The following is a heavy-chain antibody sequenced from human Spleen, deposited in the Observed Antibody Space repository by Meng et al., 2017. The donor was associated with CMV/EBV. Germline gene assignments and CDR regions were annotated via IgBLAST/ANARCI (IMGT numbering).Heavy chain of an antibody. CDR2: DNWSGDTT. J-gene: IGHJ4*02. D-gene: IGHD1-26*01. V-gene: IGHV3-20*04. CDR3: VRGLGASGSYSDY. Sequence: GGSLRLSCAASGFTFSTYALSWVRQVPGKGLEWISGDNWSGDTTSYADSVKGRFTISRDNAENSLYLQMNSLRAEDTAFYYCVRGLGASGSYSDYWGQGTLVTVSS. CDR1: GFTFSTYA.